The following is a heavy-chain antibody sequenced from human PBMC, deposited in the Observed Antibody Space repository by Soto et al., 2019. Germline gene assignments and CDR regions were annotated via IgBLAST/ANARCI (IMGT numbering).Heavy chain of an antibody. J-gene: IGHJ6*02. CDR1: GGSISSYY. Sequence: SETLSLTCTVSGGSISSYYWSWIRQPPGKGLEWIGYIYYSGSTNYNPSLKSRVTISVDTSKNQFSLKLSSVTAADTAVYYCARGPPSYSSGWSPYYYYYGMDVWGQGTAVTVS. V-gene: IGHV4-59*01. CDR2: IYYSGST. D-gene: IGHD6-19*01. CDR3: ARGPPSYSSGWSPYYYYYGMDV.